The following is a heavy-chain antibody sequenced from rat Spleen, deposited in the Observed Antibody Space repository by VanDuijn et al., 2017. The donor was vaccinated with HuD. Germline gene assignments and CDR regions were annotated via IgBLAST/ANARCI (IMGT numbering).Heavy chain of an antibody. J-gene: IGHJ2*01. Sequence: EVQLQESGPGLVKPSQSLSLTCSVTGYSITSNYRWNWIRKFPGNKLEWMAYINSAGSTVYNPSLTSRISITRDTSRNQFFLHLNSVTTEDTATYYCARARYSGGRLDYWGQGVMVTVSA. V-gene: IGHV3-3*01. D-gene: IGHD1-1*01. CDR2: INSAGST. CDR1: GYSITSNYR. CDR3: ARARYSGGRLDY.